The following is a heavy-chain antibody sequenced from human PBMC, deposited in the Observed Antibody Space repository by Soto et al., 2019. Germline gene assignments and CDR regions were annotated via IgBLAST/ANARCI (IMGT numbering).Heavy chain of an antibody. CDR1: GFTFSSYA. V-gene: IGHV3-64D*08. Sequence: PGGSLRLSCSASGFTFSSYAMHWVRQAPGKGLEYVSAISSNGGSTYYADSVKGRFTISRDNSKNTLYLQMSSLRAEDTAVYYCVKSTLRVVAATSWFDPWGQGTLVTVSS. D-gene: IGHD2-15*01. J-gene: IGHJ5*02. CDR3: VKSTLRVVAATSWFDP. CDR2: ISSNGGST.